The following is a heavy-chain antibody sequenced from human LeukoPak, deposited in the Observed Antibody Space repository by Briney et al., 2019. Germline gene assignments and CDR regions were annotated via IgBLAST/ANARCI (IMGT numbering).Heavy chain of an antibody. Sequence: PSETLSLTCTVSGGSISSSDYYWSWIRQPPGKGLEWIGYIYYSGSTKYNPSLKSRVTISTDTSKNQFSLKLSSVTAADTAVYYCARGLGGEYYYFDYWGQGTLVTVSS. J-gene: IGHJ4*02. CDR2: IYYSGST. D-gene: IGHD3-16*01. CDR3: ARGLGGEYYYFDY. V-gene: IGHV4-61*08. CDR1: GGSISSSDYY.